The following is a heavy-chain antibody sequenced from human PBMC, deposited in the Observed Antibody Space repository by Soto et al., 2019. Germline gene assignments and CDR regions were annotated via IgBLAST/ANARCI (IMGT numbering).Heavy chain of an antibody. V-gene: IGHV1-18*01. CDR2: ISAYNGNT. D-gene: IGHD3-10*01. J-gene: IGHJ5*02. Sequence: QVQLVQSGAEVKKPGASVTVSCKASGYTFTNYGISWVRQAPGQGLEWMGWISAYNGNTNHAQKLQGRVTMTTDTSASTAYMELRSLRSDITAVYYCARGVGSGSYYTQNNCFDPWGQGTLVTVSS. CDR1: GYTFTNYG. CDR3: ARGVGSGSYYTQNNCFDP.